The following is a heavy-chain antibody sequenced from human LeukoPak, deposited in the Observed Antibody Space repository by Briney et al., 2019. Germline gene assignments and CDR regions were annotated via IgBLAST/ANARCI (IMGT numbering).Heavy chain of an antibody. J-gene: IGHJ5*02. Sequence: ASVKVSCKASGYTFTSYGISWVRQAPGQGLEWMGWISAYSGNTNYAQKLQGRVTMTTDTSTSTAYMELRSLRSDDTAAYYCARDRGGVNWFDPWGQGTLVTVSS. CDR1: GYTFTSYG. D-gene: IGHD3-10*01. V-gene: IGHV1-18*01. CDR2: ISAYSGNT. CDR3: ARDRGGVNWFDP.